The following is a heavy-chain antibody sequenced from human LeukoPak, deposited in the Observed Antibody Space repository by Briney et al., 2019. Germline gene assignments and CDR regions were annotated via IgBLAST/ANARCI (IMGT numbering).Heavy chain of an antibody. D-gene: IGHD5-12*01. CDR3: ARDRSGYSEYYFDY. V-gene: IGHV4-4*07. CDR2: IYPSGST. CDR1: GGSTNTYC. Sequence: PSETLSLTCTVSGGSTNTYCWSWIRQPAEKGLVWIGRIYPSGSTYYNPSLKSRVTISIDKSKNQFSLRLTSVTAADTAVYYCARDRSGYSEYYFDYWGQGSLVTVSS. J-gene: IGHJ4*02.